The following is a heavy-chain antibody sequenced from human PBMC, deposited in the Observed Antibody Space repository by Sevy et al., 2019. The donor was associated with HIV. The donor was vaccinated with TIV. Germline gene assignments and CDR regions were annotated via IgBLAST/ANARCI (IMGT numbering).Heavy chain of an antibody. D-gene: IGHD3-10*01. CDR1: GGSFSGYY. Sequence: SETLSLTCAVYGGSFSGYYWSWIRQPPGKGLEWIGEINHSGSTNYNPSLKSRITISVDTSKNQFSLRLSSVTAADTAVYYCATFNYYGSGTYYKKYYYGLDVWGQGTTVTVSS. J-gene: IGHJ6*02. CDR3: ATFNYYGSGTYYKKYYYGLDV. V-gene: IGHV4-34*01. CDR2: INHSGST.